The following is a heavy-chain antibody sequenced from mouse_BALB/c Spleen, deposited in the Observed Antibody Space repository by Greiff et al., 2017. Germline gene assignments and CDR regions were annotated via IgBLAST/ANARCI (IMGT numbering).Heavy chain of an antibody. V-gene: IGHV8-8*01. Sequence: VMLVESGPGILQPSQTLSLTCSFSGFSLSTSGMSVGWIRQPSGKGLEWLAHIWWNDDKYYNPALKSRLTISKDTSNNQVFLKIASVVTADTATYYCARMRDYDYFDYWGQGTTLTVSS. CDR3: ARMRDYDYFDY. D-gene: IGHD2-4*01. J-gene: IGHJ2*01. CDR2: IWWNDDK. CDR1: GFSLSTSGMS.